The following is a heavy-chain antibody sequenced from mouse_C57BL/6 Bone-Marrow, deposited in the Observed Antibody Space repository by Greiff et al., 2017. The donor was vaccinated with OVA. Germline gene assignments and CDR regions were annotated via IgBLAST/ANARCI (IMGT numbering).Heavy chain of an antibody. Sequence: VQGVESGPGLVQPSQSLSITCTVSGFSLTSYGVHWVRQSPGKGLEWLGVIWRGGSTDYNAAFMSRLSITKDNSKSQVFFKMNSLQADDTAIYYCAKNRYDYPYYFDYWGQGTTLTVSS. V-gene: IGHV2-5*01. CDR3: AKNRYDYPYYFDY. CDR1: GFSLTSYG. D-gene: IGHD2-4*01. J-gene: IGHJ2*01. CDR2: IWRGGST.